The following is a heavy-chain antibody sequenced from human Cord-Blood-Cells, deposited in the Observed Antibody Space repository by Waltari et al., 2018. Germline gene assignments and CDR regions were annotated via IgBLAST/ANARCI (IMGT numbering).Heavy chain of an antibody. CDR3: ARPYYDFWSGYYYFDY. Sequence: EVQLVESGGGLVNPGGSLRLSCSASGVTFSSYSLNWVRQAPGQGLAWVSSISSSSSYIYYADSVKGRFTISRDNAKNSLYLQMNSLRAEDTAVYYCARPYYDFWSGYYYFDYWGQGTLVTVSS. CDR1: GVTFSSYS. V-gene: IGHV3-21*01. D-gene: IGHD3-3*01. CDR2: ISSSSSYI. J-gene: IGHJ4*02.